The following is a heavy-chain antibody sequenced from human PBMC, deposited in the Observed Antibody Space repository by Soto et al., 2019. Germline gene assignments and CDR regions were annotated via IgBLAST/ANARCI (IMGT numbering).Heavy chain of an antibody. CDR1: GFSLSTSGVG. CDR3: APSGGYNWNVPDAFDI. CDR2: IYWDDDK. J-gene: IGHJ3*02. V-gene: IGHV2-5*05. D-gene: IGHD1-20*01. Sequence: QITLKESGPALVKPTQTLTLTCTFSGFSLSTSGVGVGWIRQPPGKALEWPALIYWDDDKRYGPSLKSRLTITKDASKNQVVLTMTNMDPVDTATYYCAPSGGYNWNVPDAFDIWCQGTMVTVSS.